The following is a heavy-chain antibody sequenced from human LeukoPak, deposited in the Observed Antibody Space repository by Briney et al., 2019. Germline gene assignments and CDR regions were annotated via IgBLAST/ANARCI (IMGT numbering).Heavy chain of an antibody. J-gene: IGHJ4*02. D-gene: IGHD6-19*01. Sequence: SETLSLTCTVSGGSIRSYYWSWIRQPPGKGLEWIGYIYYSGSTNYNPSLKSRVTISVDTSKNQFSLKLSSVTAADTAVYYCARQLTAVAIDYWGQGTLVTVSS. CDR1: GGSIRSYY. CDR3: ARQLTAVAIDY. CDR2: IYYSGST. V-gene: IGHV4-59*08.